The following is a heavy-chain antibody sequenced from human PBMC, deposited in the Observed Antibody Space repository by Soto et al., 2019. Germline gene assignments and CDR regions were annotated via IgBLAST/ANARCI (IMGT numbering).Heavy chain of an antibody. CDR3: ARGGPTYYYYGMDV. Sequence: SETLSLTCAVYGGSFSGYYWSWIRQPPGKGLEWIGEINHSGSTNYNPSLKSRVTISVNTSKNQFSLKLSSVTAADTAVYYCARGGPTYYYYGMDVWGQGTTVTVSS. J-gene: IGHJ6*02. D-gene: IGHD1-26*01. CDR2: INHSGST. V-gene: IGHV4-34*01. CDR1: GGSFSGYY.